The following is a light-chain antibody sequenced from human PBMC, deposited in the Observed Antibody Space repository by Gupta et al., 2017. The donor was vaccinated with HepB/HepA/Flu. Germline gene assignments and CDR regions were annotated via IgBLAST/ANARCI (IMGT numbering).Light chain of an antibody. J-gene: IGKJ4*01. CDR1: QNIGAY. V-gene: IGKV3-11*01. CDR2: DSS. CDR3: QQRSDWPLT. Sequence: EIVFTQSPATLSVSPGERATLSCRASQNIGAYLGWYHQKPGQPPRLLISDSSNRATGIPARFSGSGSGTXFTLAIXGLEPEDFAVYYCQQRSDWPLTFGXGTKVEIK.